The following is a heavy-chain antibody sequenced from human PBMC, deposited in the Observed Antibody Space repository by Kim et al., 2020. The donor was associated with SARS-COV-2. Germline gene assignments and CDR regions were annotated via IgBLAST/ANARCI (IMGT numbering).Heavy chain of an antibody. Sequence: RFTISRDNSKNTLYLQMNSLRAEDTAVYYCAKAMYYYGSGSPTLEYYFDYWGQGTLVTVSS. D-gene: IGHD3-10*01. CDR3: AKAMYYYGSGSPTLEYYFDY. J-gene: IGHJ4*02. V-gene: IGHV3-23*01.